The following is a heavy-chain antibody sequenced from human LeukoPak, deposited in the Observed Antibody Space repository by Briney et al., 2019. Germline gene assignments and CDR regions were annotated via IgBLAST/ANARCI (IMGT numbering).Heavy chain of an antibody. Sequence: GGSLRLSCAASGFTFSDYYMSWIRQAPGKGLEWVSYISSSGSTIYYADSVKGRFTISRDNAKNTLYLQMNSLRAEDTAVYYCARENVYYYGSGSQNWFDPWGQGTLVTVSS. CDR2: ISSSGSTI. CDR3: ARENVYYYGSGSQNWFDP. V-gene: IGHV3-11*04. CDR1: GFTFSDYY. D-gene: IGHD3-10*01. J-gene: IGHJ5*02.